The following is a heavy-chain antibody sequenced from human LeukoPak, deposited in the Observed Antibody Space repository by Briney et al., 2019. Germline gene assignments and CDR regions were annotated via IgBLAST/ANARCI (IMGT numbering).Heavy chain of an antibody. CDR1: GFTFSSYA. D-gene: IGHD3-22*01. CDR3: ARDQRRYYDSSGYHYYYYYGMDV. Sequence: GRSLRLSCAASGFTFSSYAMHWVRQAPGKGLEWVAVISYDGSNKYYADSVKGRFTISRDNSKNTLYLQMNSLRAEDTAVYYCARDQRRYYDSSGYHYYYYYGMDVWGQGTTVTVSS. J-gene: IGHJ6*02. V-gene: IGHV3-30-3*01. CDR2: ISYDGSNK.